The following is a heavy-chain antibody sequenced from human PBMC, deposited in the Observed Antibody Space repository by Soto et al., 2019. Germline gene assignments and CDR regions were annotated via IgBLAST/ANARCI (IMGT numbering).Heavy chain of an antibody. J-gene: IGHJ6*02. CDR3: ARQLGYCSSTSCYLGVDYYYGMDV. Sequence: GESLKISCAASGFTFSSYSMNWVRQAPGKGLEWVSSISSSSSYIYYADSVKGRFTISRDNAKNSLYLQMNSLRAEDTAVYYCARQLGYCSSTSCYLGVDYYYGMDVWGQGTTVTVS. V-gene: IGHV3-21*01. CDR2: ISSSSSYI. D-gene: IGHD2-2*01. CDR1: GFTFSSYS.